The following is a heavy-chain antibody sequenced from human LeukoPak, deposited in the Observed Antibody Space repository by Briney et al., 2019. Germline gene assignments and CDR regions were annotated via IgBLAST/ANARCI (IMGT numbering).Heavy chain of an antibody. J-gene: IGHJ5*02. CDR3: ARGAAIYFESSGYVA. CDR2: INPSGGTT. V-gene: IGHV1-46*01. CDR1: GYNFTSYY. Sequence: ASVKVSCKASGYNFTSYYMHWVRQAPGQGLEWMGIINPSGGTTSYAQNFQGRVTMTRDMSTSTVYMELSSLRSEDTAVYYCARGAAIYFESSGYVAWGQGTLVTVSS. D-gene: IGHD3-22*01.